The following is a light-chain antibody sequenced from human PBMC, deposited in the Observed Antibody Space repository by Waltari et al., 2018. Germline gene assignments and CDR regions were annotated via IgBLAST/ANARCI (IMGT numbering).Light chain of an antibody. CDR2: AAS. CDR3: QQSYSTSFT. V-gene: IGKV1-39*01. CDR1: QSISSR. J-gene: IGKJ3*01. Sequence: MQMTQSPSFLSASVGDRVTITCRASQSISSRLNWYQQRPGKAPHLLIYAASSLRTGVPARVSGSGSGTDFILTISSLQPEDFATYYCQQSYSTSFTFGPGTKVDLK.